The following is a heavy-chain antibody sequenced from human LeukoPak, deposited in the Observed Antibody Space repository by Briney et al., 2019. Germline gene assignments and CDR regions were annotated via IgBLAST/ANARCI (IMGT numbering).Heavy chain of an antibody. CDR2: IYYSGSA. J-gene: IGHJ4*02. Sequence: PSETLSLTCTVSGGSISSYQWSWIRQPPGKGLEWIGNIYYSGSANYNPSLESRVIISVDTSKNQFSLKLSPVTAADTAVYYCARDSYIYDSSGFLVDYWGQGTLVTVAS. CDR3: ARDSYIYDSSGFLVDY. D-gene: IGHD3-22*01. V-gene: IGHV4-59*01. CDR1: GGSISSYQ.